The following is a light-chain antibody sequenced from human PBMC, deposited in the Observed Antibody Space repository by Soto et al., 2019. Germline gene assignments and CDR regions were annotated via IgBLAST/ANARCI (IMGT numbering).Light chain of an antibody. CDR3: QQYGNLPLT. J-gene: IGKJ4*01. CDR1: QDIENF. Sequence: DIQMTQSPSSLSASIGDRVTITCQASQDIENFLNWYQQKPGKAPKLLIYDAYSLATGVPSRFSGRSSGTEFTFTISSLQPEDIATYYCQQYGNLPLTFGGGTKVDIK. CDR2: DAY. V-gene: IGKV1-33*01.